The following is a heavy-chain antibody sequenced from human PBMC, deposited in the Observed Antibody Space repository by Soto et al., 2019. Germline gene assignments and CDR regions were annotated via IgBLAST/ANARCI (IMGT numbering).Heavy chain of an antibody. D-gene: IGHD2-21*02. V-gene: IGHV3-30*18. CDR2: ISYDGSNK. Sequence: QVQLVESGGGVVQPGRSLRLSCAASGFTFSSYGMHWVRQAPGKGLEWVAVISYDGSNKYYAESVKGRFTISRDNSKNTLYLQMNSLRAEDTAVYYCAKDPCGGDCYYWYFDLWGRGTLVTVSS. CDR1: GFTFSSYG. CDR3: AKDPCGGDCYYWYFDL. J-gene: IGHJ2*01.